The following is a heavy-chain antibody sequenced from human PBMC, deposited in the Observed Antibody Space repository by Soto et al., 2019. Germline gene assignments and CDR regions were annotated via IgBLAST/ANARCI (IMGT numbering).Heavy chain of an antibody. CDR3: ARGDSTGSPTGWFDP. V-gene: IGHV1-18*04. D-gene: IGHD6-19*01. CDR2: ISNYNGDT. Sequence: ASVKVSCKASGYTFTRYSINWVRQAPGQGLEWVGWISNYNGDTKYAEKFQGRVTLTTDTSTTTTYMDLRSLTSDDTAVYFCARGDSTGSPTGWFDPWGQGTLVTVSS. J-gene: IGHJ5*02. CDR1: GYTFTRYS.